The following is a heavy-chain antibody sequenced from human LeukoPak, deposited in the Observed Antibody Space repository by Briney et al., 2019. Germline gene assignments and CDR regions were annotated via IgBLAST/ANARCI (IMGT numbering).Heavy chain of an antibody. CDR3: ARALLRPWFDP. V-gene: IGHV4-59*01. Sequence: SETLSLTCTVSGGSISIYYWNWIRQPPGKGLEWIGYIYYSGSTNYNPSLKSRVTISVDTSKNQFSLKLSSVTAADTAVYYCARALLRPWFDPWGQGTLVTVSS. D-gene: IGHD3-22*01. J-gene: IGHJ5*02. CDR1: GGSISIYY. CDR2: IYYSGST.